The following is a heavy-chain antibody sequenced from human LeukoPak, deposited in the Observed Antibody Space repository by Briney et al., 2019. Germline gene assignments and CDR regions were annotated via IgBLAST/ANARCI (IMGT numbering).Heavy chain of an antibody. D-gene: IGHD3-3*01. CDR1: GGSISSSSYY. Sequence: SETLSLTCTVSGGSISSSSYYWGWIRQPPGKGLEWIGSIYYSGSTYYNPSLKSRVTISVDTSKNQFSLKLSSVTAADTAVYYYGRSGYYITTFDYWGQGTLVTVSS. J-gene: IGHJ4*02. CDR2: IYYSGST. CDR3: GRSGYYITTFDY. V-gene: IGHV4-39*07.